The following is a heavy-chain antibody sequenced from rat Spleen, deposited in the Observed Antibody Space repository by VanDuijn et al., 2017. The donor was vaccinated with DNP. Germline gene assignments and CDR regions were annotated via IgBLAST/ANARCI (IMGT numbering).Heavy chain of an antibody. D-gene: IGHD1-4*01. CDR1: GFTFSNYD. CDR2: IYYDGSNT. Sequence: EVQLVESDGGLVQPGGSLKLSCAASGFTFSNYDMAWVRQAPTKGLEWVASIYYDGSNTYYRDSVKGRFTISRDNAKSTLYLQMNSLKSEDTATYYCARSRLPGYYPFACWGQGTLVTVSS. V-gene: IGHV5-29*01. J-gene: IGHJ3*01. CDR3: ARSRLPGYYPFAC.